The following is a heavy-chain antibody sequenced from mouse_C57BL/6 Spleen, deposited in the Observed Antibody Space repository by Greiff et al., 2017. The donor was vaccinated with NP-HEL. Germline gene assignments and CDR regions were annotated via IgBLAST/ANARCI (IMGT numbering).Heavy chain of an antibody. J-gene: IGHJ2*01. CDR3: ARGEELDLDY. Sequence: VQLQQSGPELVKPGASVKISCKASGYTFTDYYMNWVKQSHGKSLEWIGDINPNNGGTSYNQKFKGKATLTVDKSSSTAYMELRSLTSEDSAVYYCARGEELDLDYWGQGTTLTVSS. V-gene: IGHV1-26*01. CDR1: GYTFTDYY. CDR2: INPNNGGT. D-gene: IGHD4-1*01.